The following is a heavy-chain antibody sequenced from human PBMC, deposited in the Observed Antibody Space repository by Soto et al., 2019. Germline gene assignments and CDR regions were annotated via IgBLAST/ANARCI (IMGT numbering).Heavy chain of an antibody. CDR2: IYSSGSTK. J-gene: IGHJ3*02. Sequence: GSLRLSCVASGFTFSDYYMNWIRQAPGKGLEWVSYIYSSGSTKYYADSVKGRFIISRDNAKNSLYLQMNGLRAEDTAVYYCARDYSGLDAFDIWSQGTMVTVSS. CDR3: ARDYSGLDAFDI. CDR1: GFTFSDYY. D-gene: IGHD2-15*01. V-gene: IGHV3-11*01.